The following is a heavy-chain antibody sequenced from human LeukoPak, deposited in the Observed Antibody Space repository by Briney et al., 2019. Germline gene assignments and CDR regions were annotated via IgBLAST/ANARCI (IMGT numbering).Heavy chain of an antibody. CDR2: INHSGST. Sequence: PSETLSLTCAVDGGSFSGYYWSWIRQPPGKGLEWIGEINHSGSTNYNPSLKSRVTISVDTSKNQFSLKLSSVTAADTAVYYCAAHYGSGSYYYWGQGTLVTVSS. CDR3: AAHYGSGSYYY. J-gene: IGHJ4*02. D-gene: IGHD3-10*01. CDR1: GGSFSGYY. V-gene: IGHV4-34*01.